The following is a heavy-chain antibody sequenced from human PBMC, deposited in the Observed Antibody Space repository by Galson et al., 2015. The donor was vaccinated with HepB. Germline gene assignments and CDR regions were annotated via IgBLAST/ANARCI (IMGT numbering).Heavy chain of an antibody. D-gene: IGHD6-19*01. CDR2: IKQDGSEK. CDR1: GFTFSSYW. Sequence: LRLSCAASGFTFSSYWMSWVRQAPGKGLEWVANIKQDGSEKYYVDSVKGRFTISRDNAKNSLYLQMNSLRAEDTAVYYCAREVQWLDSPWYFDLWGRGALVTVSS. V-gene: IGHV3-7*03. CDR3: AREVQWLDSPWYFDL. J-gene: IGHJ2*01.